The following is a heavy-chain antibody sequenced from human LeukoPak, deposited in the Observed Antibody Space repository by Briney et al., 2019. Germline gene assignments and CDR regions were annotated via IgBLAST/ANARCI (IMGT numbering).Heavy chain of an antibody. V-gene: IGHV3-23*01. CDR3: AKVFGVVIKRPLDY. CDR1: GFTFSSYA. Sequence: GGSLRLSCAASGFTFSSYAMSWVRQAPGKGLEWVSAISGSGGSTYYADSVKGRFTISRDNSKNTLYLQMNSLRAEDTAVYCCAKVFGVVIKRPLDYWGQGTLVTVSS. D-gene: IGHD3-3*01. CDR2: ISGSGGST. J-gene: IGHJ4*02.